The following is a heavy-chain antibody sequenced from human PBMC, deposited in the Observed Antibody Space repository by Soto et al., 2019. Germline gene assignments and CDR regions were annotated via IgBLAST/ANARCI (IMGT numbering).Heavy chain of an antibody. CDR3: ARDRRFIAAAGKGNDY. D-gene: IGHD6-13*01. V-gene: IGHV1-18*01. CDR2: ISAYNGNT. J-gene: IGHJ4*02. Sequence: ASVKVSCKASGYTFTSYGISWVRQAPGQGLEWMGWISAYNGNTNYAQKLQGRVTMTTDTSTSTAYMELRSLRSDDTAVYYCARDRRFIAAAGKGNDYWGRGTLVTVSS. CDR1: GYTFTSYG.